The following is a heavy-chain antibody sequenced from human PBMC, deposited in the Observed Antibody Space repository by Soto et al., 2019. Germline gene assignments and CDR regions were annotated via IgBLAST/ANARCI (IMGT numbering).Heavy chain of an antibody. J-gene: IGHJ4*02. Sequence: EVQLLESGGGLVQPGGSLRLSCAVSGFTFSSYAMNWVRQAPGKGLEWVSVISGSGGSTYYADSVKGRFTISRDNAKNTLYLQMNSLRAADTAVYYCAKRAVGSYFDYWGQGTLVTVSS. CDR1: GFTFSSYA. CDR2: ISGSGGST. CDR3: AKRAVGSYFDY. V-gene: IGHV3-23*01. D-gene: IGHD6-13*01.